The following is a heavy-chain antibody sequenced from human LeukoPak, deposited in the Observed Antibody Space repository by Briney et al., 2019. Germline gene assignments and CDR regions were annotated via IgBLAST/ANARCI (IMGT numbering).Heavy chain of an antibody. CDR1: GFTFSSYS. Sequence: GGSLRLSCAASGFTFSSYSMNLVRQAPGKGLEWVSYISSSSSTIYSADSVKGRFTISRDNAKNSLYLQMNSLRAEDTAVYYCARGPMFGYWGQGTLVTVSS. J-gene: IGHJ4*02. D-gene: IGHD3-10*02. CDR3: ARGPMFGY. V-gene: IGHV3-48*01. CDR2: ISSSSSTI.